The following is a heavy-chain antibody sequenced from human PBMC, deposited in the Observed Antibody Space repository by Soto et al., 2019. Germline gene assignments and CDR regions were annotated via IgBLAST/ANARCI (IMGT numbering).Heavy chain of an antibody. D-gene: IGHD2-2*01. V-gene: IGHV4-4*02. CDR1: SGSISSSNW. CDR3: AGEEGYCSSTSCPLDY. Sequence: QVQLQESGPGLVKPSGTLSLTCAVSSGSISSSNWWRWVRQPPGKGLEWIGEIYHSGSTNYNPSLKSRVTISVDKSKNQFSLKLSSVTAADTAVYYCAGEEGYCSSTSCPLDYWGQGTLVTVSS. CDR2: IYHSGST. J-gene: IGHJ4*02.